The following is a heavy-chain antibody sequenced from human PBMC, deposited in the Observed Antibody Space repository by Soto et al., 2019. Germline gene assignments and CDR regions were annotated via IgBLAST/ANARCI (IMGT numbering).Heavy chain of an antibody. D-gene: IGHD4-17*01. J-gene: IGHJ4*02. CDR3: GGQDYGAKGYDFEN. CDR2: IYYIGNT. V-gene: IGHV4-39*01. Sequence: QLQLQESGSGLVKPSETLSLTCIVSNGSISSRSSYWGWIRQTPGKGLEWIGSIYYIGNTYYNPSLKSRVTISIDTSKTQFSLKMNSVTAADTAVYVCGGQDYGAKGYDFENWGQGALVTVSS. CDR1: NGSISSRSSY.